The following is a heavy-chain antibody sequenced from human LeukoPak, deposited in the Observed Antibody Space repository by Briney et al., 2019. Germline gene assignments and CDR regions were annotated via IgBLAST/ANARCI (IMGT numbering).Heavy chain of an antibody. CDR1: GGSFSGYY. V-gene: IGHV4-59*08. J-gene: IGHJ4*02. CDR3: ARRGAVYGGNDFDY. D-gene: IGHD4-23*01. Sequence: SETLSLTCAVYGGSFSGYYWSWIRQTTGKGLEWIGFIYYSGSTNYNPSLKSRVTMSVDTSKNQFSLKLSSVTAADTAVYYCARRGAVYGGNDFDYWGQGTLVTVSS. CDR2: IYYSGST.